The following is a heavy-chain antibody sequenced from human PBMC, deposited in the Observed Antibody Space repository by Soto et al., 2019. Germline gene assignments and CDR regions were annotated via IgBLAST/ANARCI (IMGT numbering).Heavy chain of an antibody. CDR2: ISDDGDNR. V-gene: IGHV3-30-3*01. CDR1: GFTFSTYT. Sequence: QVQLVESGGDVVQPGRSLRLSCTASGFTFSTYTMHWVRQSPGKGLEWFAFISDDGDNRYYGEFVRGRFTISGDNSKNTLYLQMDSLRPEDTVVYYCARDGTIAAAGNNWFDPWGQGTLVTVSS. J-gene: IGHJ5*02. D-gene: IGHD6-13*01. CDR3: ARDGTIAAAGNNWFDP.